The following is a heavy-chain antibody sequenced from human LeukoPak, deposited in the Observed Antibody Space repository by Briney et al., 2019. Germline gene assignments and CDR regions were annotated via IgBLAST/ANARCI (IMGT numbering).Heavy chain of an antibody. CDR1: GDSVSSNSAA. V-gene: IGHV6-1*01. Sequence: SQTLSLTCAISGDSVSSNSAAWNWIRQSPSRGLEWLRRTYYRSKWYNDYAVSVKSRITINPDTSKNQFSLQLNSVTPEDTAVYCCARVGSIAAAGGFDYWGQGTLVTVSS. CDR3: ARVGSIAAAGGFDY. CDR2: TYYRSKWYN. J-gene: IGHJ4*02. D-gene: IGHD6-13*01.